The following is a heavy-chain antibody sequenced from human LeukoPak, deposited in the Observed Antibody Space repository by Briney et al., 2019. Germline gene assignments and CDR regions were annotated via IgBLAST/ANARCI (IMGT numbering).Heavy chain of an antibody. CDR2: ISTYNSDA. CDR3: ARDLRRGSYYDGHYLDY. J-gene: IGHJ4*02. Sequence: ASVKVSCKASGYTFSSYGISWVRQAPGQGIEWVGWISTYNSDANYAQRFQGRVTMTAETSTTTAYMELRSLRSDDTAVYYCARDLRRGSYYDGHYLDYWGQGTLVTVSS. CDR1: GYTFSSYG. V-gene: IGHV1-18*01. D-gene: IGHD1-26*01.